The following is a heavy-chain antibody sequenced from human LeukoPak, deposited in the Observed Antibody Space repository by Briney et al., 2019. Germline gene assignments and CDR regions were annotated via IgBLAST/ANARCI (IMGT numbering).Heavy chain of an antibody. CDR1: GFTFSSYW. V-gene: IGHV3-7*01. CDR3: ATGGRMITFGGVIVTGQFDY. D-gene: IGHD3-16*02. J-gene: IGHJ4*02. Sequence: GGSLRLSCAASGFTFSSYWMRWVHQAPGKGLEWVANIKEDGSEKHYVDSVKGRFTISRDNAKNSLYLQMNSLRAEDTAVYYCATGGRMITFGGVIVTGQFDYWGQGTLVTVSS. CDR2: IKEDGSEK.